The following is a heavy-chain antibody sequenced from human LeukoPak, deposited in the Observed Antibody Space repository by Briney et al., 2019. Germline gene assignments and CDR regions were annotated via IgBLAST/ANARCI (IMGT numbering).Heavy chain of an antibody. Sequence: GGSLRLSCAASGFTFSSYSMSWVRQAPGRGLEWVSFISTGSSYIYYAGSVQGRFTISRDNAKNSLYLQMNSLSAEDTAVYYCARRNGGNSGGFAHWGQGTLVTVSS. CDR2: ISTGSSYI. CDR3: ARRNGGNSGGFAH. CDR1: GFTFSSYS. D-gene: IGHD2-21*02. J-gene: IGHJ1*01. V-gene: IGHV3-21*01.